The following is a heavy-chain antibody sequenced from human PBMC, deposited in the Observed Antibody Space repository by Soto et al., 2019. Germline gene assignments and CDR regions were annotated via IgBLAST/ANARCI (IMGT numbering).Heavy chain of an antibody. CDR2: IRSKAYGGTT. Sequence: PGGSLRLSCTASGFTFGDYAMSWFRQAPGKGLERVGFIRSKAYGGTTEYAASVKGRFTISRDDSKSIAYLQMNSLKTEDTAVYYCTRDGYCSGGSCYSNWFDPWSQGTLVTVSS. CDR3: TRDGYCSGGSCYSNWFDP. J-gene: IGHJ5*02. V-gene: IGHV3-49*03. D-gene: IGHD2-15*01. CDR1: GFTFGDYA.